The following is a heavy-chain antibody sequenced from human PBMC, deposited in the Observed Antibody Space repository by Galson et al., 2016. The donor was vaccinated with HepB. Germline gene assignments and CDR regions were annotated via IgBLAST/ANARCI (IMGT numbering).Heavy chain of an antibody. Sequence: SETLSLTCTVSGASISSSYWSWIRQPPGKGLEWIGYIYYSGSTRYNPSLKSRDTISVDTSKNQFSLKVSSVTAADTAVYYCARDQWLDHYHYYGMDVWGQGTTVTVSS. J-gene: IGHJ6*02. CDR1: GASISSSY. CDR2: IYYSGST. V-gene: IGHV4-59*01. D-gene: IGHD6-19*01. CDR3: ARDQWLDHYHYYGMDV.